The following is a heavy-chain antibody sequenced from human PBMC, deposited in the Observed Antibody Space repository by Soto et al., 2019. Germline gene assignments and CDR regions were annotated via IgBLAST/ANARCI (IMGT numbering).Heavy chain of an antibody. CDR1: GFTFGDYA. V-gene: IGHV3-49*04. CDR3: TRLMYYYDSSGYNALDI. D-gene: IGHD3-22*01. Sequence: GGSLRLSCTASGFTFGDYAMSWVRQAPGKGLEWVGFIRSKAYGGTTEYAASVKGRFTISRDDSKSIAYLQMNSLKTEDTAVYYCTRLMYYYDSSGYNALDIWGQGTRVTVSS. CDR2: IRSKAYGGTT. J-gene: IGHJ3*02.